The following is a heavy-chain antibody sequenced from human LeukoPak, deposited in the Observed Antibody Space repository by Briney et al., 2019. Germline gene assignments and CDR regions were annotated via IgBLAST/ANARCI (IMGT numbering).Heavy chain of an antibody. CDR1: GFTFSSYW. J-gene: IGHJ4*02. CDR3: ASLFGVVITYYFDY. Sequence: PGGSLRLSCEASGFTFSSYWMHWVRQIPGKGLMWVSRIESNGLTLYADSVRDRFTISRDNAKNSLYLQMNSLRAEDTAVYYCASLFGVVITYYFDYWGQGTLVTVSS. D-gene: IGHD3-3*01. CDR2: IESNGLT. V-gene: IGHV3-74*01.